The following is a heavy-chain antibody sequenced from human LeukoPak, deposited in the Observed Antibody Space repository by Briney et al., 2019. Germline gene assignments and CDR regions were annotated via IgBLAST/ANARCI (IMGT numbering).Heavy chain of an antibody. CDR1: GYTFTSYD. CDR3: ARGRNAQVVVVITTVVFDY. Sequence: ASVKVSCKGSGYTFTSYDINWVRQATGQGLEWMGWMNPNSGNTGYAQKFQGRVTVTRNTSISTAYMELSSLRSEDTAVYYCARGRNAQVVVVITTVVFDYWGQGTLVTVSS. CDR2: MNPNSGNT. J-gene: IGHJ4*02. V-gene: IGHV1-8*01. D-gene: IGHD3-22*01.